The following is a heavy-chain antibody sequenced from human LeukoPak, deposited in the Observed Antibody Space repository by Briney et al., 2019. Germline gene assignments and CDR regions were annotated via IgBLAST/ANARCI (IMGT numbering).Heavy chain of an antibody. J-gene: IGHJ3*01. V-gene: IGHV4-39*01. Sequence: SETLSLTCTVSGDSMSSSGQYWGWIRQSPVKGLEWIGSIYYSGSTYYNPSLKSRVIIAVDTSKNQFSLERRSVTAADTAIYYCARNMTAVSRLDVFDVWGPGTMVTVS. D-gene: IGHD4-17*01. CDR3: ARNMTAVSRLDVFDV. CDR1: GDSMSSSGQY. CDR2: IYYSGST.